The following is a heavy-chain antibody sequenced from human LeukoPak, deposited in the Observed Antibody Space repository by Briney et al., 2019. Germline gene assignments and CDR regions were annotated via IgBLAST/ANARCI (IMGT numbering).Heavy chain of an antibody. Sequence: SETLSLTCTVSGGSISSSSYYWGWIRQPPGKGLEWIGSIYYSGSTYYNPSLKSRVTISVDTSKNQFSLKLSSVTAAGTAVYYCARQGKLMVRGVPDWFDPWGQGTLVTVSS. J-gene: IGHJ5*02. CDR2: IYYSGST. V-gene: IGHV4-39*01. CDR3: ARQGKLMVRGVPDWFDP. CDR1: GGSISSSSYY. D-gene: IGHD3-10*01.